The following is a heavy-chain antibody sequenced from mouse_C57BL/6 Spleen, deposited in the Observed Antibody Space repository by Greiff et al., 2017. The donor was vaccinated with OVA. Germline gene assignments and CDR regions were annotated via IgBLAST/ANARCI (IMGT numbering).Heavy chain of an antibody. J-gene: IGHJ2*01. D-gene: IGHD1-1*01. CDR2: ISSGGDYI. Sequence: EVHLVEFGEGLVKLGGSLKLSCAASGSTFGSFAMSGVRQTPGKRLEWVAYISSGGDYIYYADTVKGRFTISRDNARNTLYLQMSSLKSEDTAMYYCTRGDGYGSSFDYWGQGTTLTVSS. V-gene: IGHV5-9-1*02. CDR3: TRGDGYGSSFDY. CDR1: GSTFGSFA.